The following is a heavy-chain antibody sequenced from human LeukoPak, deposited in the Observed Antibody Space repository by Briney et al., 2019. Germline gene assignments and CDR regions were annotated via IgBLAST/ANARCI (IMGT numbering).Heavy chain of an antibody. CDR2: IYTSGST. CDR1: GGSISSGIYY. V-gene: IGHV4-61*02. Sequence: SQTLSLTCSVSGGSISSGIYYWSWIRQPAGKGLEWIGRIYTSGSTNYNPSLKSRVTISIDTSKNQFSLNLKSVTAADTAVYYCARAPGGYYYYYYMDVWGKGTTVTISS. D-gene: IGHD3-10*01. CDR3: ARAPGGYYYYYYMDV. J-gene: IGHJ6*03.